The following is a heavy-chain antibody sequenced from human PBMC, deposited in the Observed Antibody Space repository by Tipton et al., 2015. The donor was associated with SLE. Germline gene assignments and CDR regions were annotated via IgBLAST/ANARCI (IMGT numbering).Heavy chain of an antibody. D-gene: IGHD6-13*01. V-gene: IGHV3-9*01. CDR1: GFTLDDYA. Sequence: SLRLSCAASGFTLDDYAMHWVRQAPGKGLEWVSGISWNRGSIGYADSVKGRFTISRDNAKNSLYLQMNSLRAEDTALYYCAKGGEISAAAGSDYMDVWGKGTTVTVSS. J-gene: IGHJ6*03. CDR2: ISWNRGSI. CDR3: AKGGEISAAAGSDYMDV.